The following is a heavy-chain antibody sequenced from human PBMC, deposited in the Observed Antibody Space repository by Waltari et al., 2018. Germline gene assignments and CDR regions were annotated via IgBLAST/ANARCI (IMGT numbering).Heavy chain of an antibody. D-gene: IGHD3-3*01. Sequence: EVQLVESGGGLVKPGGSLSLSCAASGFAFSNYNMNWVRQAPGKGLEWVSSISGSGTYIYYSDSVKGRFTISRDNAKNSLFLQMNSLRAEDTAVYYCAKENLGVIIFHYYFMDVWGKGTTVTISS. CDR2: ISGSGTYI. CDR1: GFAFSNYN. V-gene: IGHV3-21*06. CDR3: AKENLGVIIFHYYFMDV. J-gene: IGHJ6*03.